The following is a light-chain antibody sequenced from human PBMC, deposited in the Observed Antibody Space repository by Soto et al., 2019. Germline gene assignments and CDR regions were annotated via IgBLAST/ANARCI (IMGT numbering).Light chain of an antibody. CDR3: LQYSSHSWT. V-gene: IGKV1-5*01. Sequence: DVQMTQSPATLSPSVGDRVTITCRASRSISDWLAWYQQKPAKDPTLLIFDGSNLKSGVPSRFSGSGSGTEFTLTISRLQPDDVATYYCLQYSSHSWTFGQGTKVDIK. CDR1: RSISDW. J-gene: IGKJ1*01. CDR2: DGS.